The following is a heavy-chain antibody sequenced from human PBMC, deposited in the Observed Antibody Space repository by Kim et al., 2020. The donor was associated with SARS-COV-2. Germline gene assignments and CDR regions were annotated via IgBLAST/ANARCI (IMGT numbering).Heavy chain of an antibody. V-gene: IGHV4-59*01. CDR1: TDSITKNY. Sequence: SETLSLTCSVSTDSITKNYWSWIRQSPGKGLEWIGYVYYSGRSIYNPSLKNRVTTSLDTSNNRFSLKLTSVTAADTAVYYCARLQLLQFSRWYFDLWGRG. CDR2: VYYSGRS. CDR3: ARLQLLQFSRWYFDL. J-gene: IGHJ2*01. D-gene: IGHD3-10*01.